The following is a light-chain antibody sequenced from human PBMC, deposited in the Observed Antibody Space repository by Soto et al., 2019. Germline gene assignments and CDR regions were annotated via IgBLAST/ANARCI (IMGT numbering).Light chain of an antibody. J-gene: IGKJ1*01. CDR1: QSVSSNY. V-gene: IGKV3-20*01. Sequence: EIVLTQSPGTLSLSPGERATLSCRASQSVSSNYLAWYQQKPGQAPRPLIYGASSRATGIPDRFSGSGSGTDFTLTSSRLEPEDFAVYYCQQYDSSPWTFGQGTKVEIK. CDR3: QQYDSSPWT. CDR2: GAS.